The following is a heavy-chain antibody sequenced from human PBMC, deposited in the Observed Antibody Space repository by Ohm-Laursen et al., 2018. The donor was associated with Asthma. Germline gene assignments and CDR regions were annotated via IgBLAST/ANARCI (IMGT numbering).Heavy chain of an antibody. CDR1: AFTFSDYF. D-gene: IGHD5-24*01. CDR3: ARGNVEGLL. Sequence: SLRLSCSASAFTFSDYFMHWVRQRPGGGLVWISHLFPDGRRTNYADTVKGRFTISRDDAHNTVYLQMNSLRVDDTAVYYCARGNVEGLLWGQGTMVTVSS. J-gene: IGHJ4*02. CDR2: LFPDGRRT. V-gene: IGHV3-74*01.